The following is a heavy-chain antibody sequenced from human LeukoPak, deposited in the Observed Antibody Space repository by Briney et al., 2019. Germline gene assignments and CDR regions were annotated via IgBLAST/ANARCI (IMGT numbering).Heavy chain of an antibody. J-gene: IGHJ4*02. Sequence: ASVKVSCKASGYTFTGYYIHWVRQAPGQGLEWMGWINPNSGGTNYAQKFQGWVTMTRDTSISTAYMELSRLRSDDTAVYYCARDTIAAAGTFPGYWGQGTLVTVSS. CDR1: GYTFTGYY. V-gene: IGHV1-2*04. CDR3: ARDTIAAAGTFPGY. CDR2: INPNSGGT. D-gene: IGHD6-13*01.